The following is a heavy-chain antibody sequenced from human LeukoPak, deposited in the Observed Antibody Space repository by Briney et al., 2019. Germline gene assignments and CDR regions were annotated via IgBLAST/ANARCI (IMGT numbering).Heavy chain of an antibody. V-gene: IGHV3-23*01. CDR2: ISSSGGTT. Sequence: GGSLRLSCAASGFTFSTYAVNWVRQAPGKGLEWVSAISSSGGTTYYADSVKGRFSISRDNSKNTVYLQMNSLRAEDTAVYYCAKDRNGWPTNFDYWGQGTLVTVSA. CDR3: AKDRNGWPTNFDY. D-gene: IGHD6-19*01. J-gene: IGHJ4*02. CDR1: GFTFSTYA.